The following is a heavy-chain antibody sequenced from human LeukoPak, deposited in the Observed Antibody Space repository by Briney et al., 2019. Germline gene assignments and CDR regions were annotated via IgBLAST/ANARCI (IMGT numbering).Heavy chain of an antibody. CDR2: ISTSSTYI. CDR3: ARDQSEYRSEFHH. J-gene: IGHJ1*01. V-gene: IGHV3-21*01. Sequence: PGGSLRLSCAASGFTFSSYSMNWVRQAPGKGLEWVSYISTSSTYIYYADSVKGRFTISRDNAKNSLYLQMNSLRAEDTAVYYCARDQSEYRSEFHHWGQGTLVTVSS. CDR1: GFTFSSYS. D-gene: IGHD6-6*01.